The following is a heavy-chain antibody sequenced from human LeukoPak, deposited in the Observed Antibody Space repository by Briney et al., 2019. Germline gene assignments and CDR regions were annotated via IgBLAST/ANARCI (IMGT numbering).Heavy chain of an antibody. V-gene: IGHV3-21*01. D-gene: IGHD6-13*01. Sequence: GGSLRLSCAASGFSFSSYSMNWVRQAPGKGLEWVSSITSSSSYIYYADSVKGRLTISRDNAKNSLYLQMNSLRAEDTAVYYCARAGIAAAGYYYGMDVWGQGTTVTVSS. CDR1: GFSFSSYS. CDR3: ARAGIAAAGYYYGMDV. J-gene: IGHJ6*02. CDR2: ITSSSSYI.